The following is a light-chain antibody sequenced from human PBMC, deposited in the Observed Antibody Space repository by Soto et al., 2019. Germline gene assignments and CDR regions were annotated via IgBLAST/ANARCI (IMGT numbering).Light chain of an antibody. CDR1: QSVRSN. Sequence: EIVMTQSPATLSVSPGERATLSCRASQSVRSNLAWYQQKPGQAPRLLIYAASTRATGIPARFSGSGSGTEFTLTISSLQSADFVVYYCQQYDNWPRTFGQGTKVEIK. V-gene: IGKV3-15*01. J-gene: IGKJ1*01. CDR3: QQYDNWPRT. CDR2: AAS.